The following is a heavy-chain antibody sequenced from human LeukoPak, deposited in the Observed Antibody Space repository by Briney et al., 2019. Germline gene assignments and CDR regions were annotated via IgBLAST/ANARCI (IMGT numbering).Heavy chain of an antibody. CDR1: GGSISSYY. D-gene: IGHD5-12*01. J-gene: IGHJ3*02. V-gene: IGHV4-4*07. CDR3: ARDGEGGYSGYDYAFDI. CDR2: IYTSGST. Sequence: SETLSLTCTVSGGSISSYYWSWIRQPAGKGLEWIGRIYTSGSTNYNPSLKSRVTMSVDTSKNQFSLKLSSVTAADTAVYYCARDGEGGYSGYDYAFDIWGQGTKVTVSS.